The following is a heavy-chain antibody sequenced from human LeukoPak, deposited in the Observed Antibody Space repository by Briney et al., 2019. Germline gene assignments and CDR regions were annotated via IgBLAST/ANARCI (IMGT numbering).Heavy chain of an antibody. CDR1: AYLFTGSH. V-gene: IGHV1-2*02. D-gene: IGHD3-9*01. Sequence: ASVKVSCKASAYLFTGSHMHWVRQAPGQGLEWMGWINPNNGATDFAQKFQGRVTMTRDTSISTAYMELSRLRSDDTAVYFCARGEVKRYFDWFFSWGQGTLVTVSS. CDR3: ARGEVKRYFDWFFS. J-gene: IGHJ5*01. CDR2: INPNNGAT.